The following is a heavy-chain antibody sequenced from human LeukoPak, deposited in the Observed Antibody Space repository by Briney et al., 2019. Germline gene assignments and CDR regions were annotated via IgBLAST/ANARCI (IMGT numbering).Heavy chain of an antibody. D-gene: IGHD6-6*01. Sequence: SETLSLTCTVSGGSISSYYWSWIRQPPGKGLEWIGEINHSGSTNYNPSLKSRVTISVDTSKNQFSLKLSSVTAADTAVYYCAIPSLDAFDIWGQGTMVTVSS. CDR2: INHSGST. J-gene: IGHJ3*02. V-gene: IGHV4-34*01. CDR3: AIPSLDAFDI. CDR1: GGSISSYY.